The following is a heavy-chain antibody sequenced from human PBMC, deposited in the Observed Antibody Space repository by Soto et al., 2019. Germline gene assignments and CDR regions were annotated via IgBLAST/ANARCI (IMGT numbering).Heavy chain of an antibody. CDR1: GYTFTNYW. CDR2: IYPGDSDT. CDR3: ARGREKVRCDFFNI. Sequence: EVQLVQSGADVKKPGESLKISCQASGYTFTNYWVAWIRQLPGKGLEWMGVIYPGDSDTRYSPSFQGQVIISADKSINTAYLQWNSLRASDTGIYYCARGREKVRCDFFNIWGHGTMVTVSS. V-gene: IGHV5-51*03. J-gene: IGHJ3*02. D-gene: IGHD3-10*01.